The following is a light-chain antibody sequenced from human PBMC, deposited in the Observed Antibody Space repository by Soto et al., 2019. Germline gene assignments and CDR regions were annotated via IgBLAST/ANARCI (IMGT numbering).Light chain of an antibody. CDR1: QRVSSN. CDR2: GAS. Sequence: EIVMTQSPATLSVSPGERATLSCRASQRVSSNLAWYQQKPGQAPRLLIYGASTRATGIPARFSGSGSGTEFTLTISSLQSEDFAVYYCQQYNNWPPYTFGQGTKLDI. V-gene: IGKV3-15*01. J-gene: IGKJ2*01. CDR3: QQYNNWPPYT.